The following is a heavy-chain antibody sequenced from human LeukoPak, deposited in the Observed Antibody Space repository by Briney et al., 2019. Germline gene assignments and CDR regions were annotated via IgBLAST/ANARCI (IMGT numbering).Heavy chain of an antibody. CDR1: GYTFTGYY. CDR2: INPNSGGT. CDR3: AEAGLGYSSSWDYYYYMDV. D-gene: IGHD6-13*01. Sequence: ASVKVSCKASGYTFTGYYMHWVRQAPGQGLEWMGWINPNSGGTNYQGRVTMTRDTSISTAYMELSRLRSDDTAMYYCAEAGLGYSSSWDYYYYMDVWGKGTTVTVSS. V-gene: IGHV1-2*02. J-gene: IGHJ6*03.